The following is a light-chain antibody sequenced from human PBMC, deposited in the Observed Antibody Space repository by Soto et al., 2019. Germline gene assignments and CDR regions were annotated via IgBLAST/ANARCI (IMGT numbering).Light chain of an antibody. Sequence: QSALTQPASVSGSPGQSITISCTGTRSDVGSYNLVSWYQQQPGKAPKLMIYDGYKRPSGVSNRFSGSKSGNTASLTISGLQAEDEADYYCSSYAGSSTSVIFGGGTKVTVL. CDR2: DGY. V-gene: IGLV2-23*01. CDR3: SSYAGSSTSVI. J-gene: IGLJ2*01. CDR1: RSDVGSYNL.